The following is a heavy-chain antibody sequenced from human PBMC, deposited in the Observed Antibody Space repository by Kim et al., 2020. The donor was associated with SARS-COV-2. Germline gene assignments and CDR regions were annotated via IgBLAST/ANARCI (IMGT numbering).Heavy chain of an antibody. D-gene: IGHD6-19*01. CDR3: ARGAGYSSGWYNY. J-gene: IGHJ4*02. Sequence: PEKGRFTISRDNSKNRLCLQMTSLRAEDTAVYYCARGAGYSSGWYNYWGQGTLVTVSS. V-gene: IGHV3-30*07.